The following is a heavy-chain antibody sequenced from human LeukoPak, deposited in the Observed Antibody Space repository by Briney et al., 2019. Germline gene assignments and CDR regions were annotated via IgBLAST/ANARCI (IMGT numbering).Heavy chain of an antibody. CDR2: IYYSGST. Sequence: SETLSLTCTVSGGSISSYYWSWIRQPPGKGLEWIGYIYYSGSTNYNPSLKSRVTISVDTSKNQFSLKLSSVSAADTAVYYCARTFNWFDPWGQGTLVTVSS. V-gene: IGHV4-59*01. J-gene: IGHJ5*02. D-gene: IGHD3-16*01. CDR1: GGSISSYY. CDR3: ARTFNWFDP.